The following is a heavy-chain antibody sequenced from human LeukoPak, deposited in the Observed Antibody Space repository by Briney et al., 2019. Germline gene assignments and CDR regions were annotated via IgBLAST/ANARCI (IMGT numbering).Heavy chain of an antibody. CDR3: ARDYFDFWSGYYSGGTNWVDP. J-gene: IGHJ5*02. D-gene: IGHD3-3*01. CDR1: GYTFTSYG. V-gene: IGHV1-18*01. CDR2: ISAYNDNT. Sequence: GASVKVSCKASGYTFTSYGISWVRQAPGQGLEWMGWISAYNDNTNYAQKLQGRVTMTTDTSTSTAYMELRSLRSDDTAVYYCARDYFDFWSGYYSGGTNWVDPWGQGTLVTVSS.